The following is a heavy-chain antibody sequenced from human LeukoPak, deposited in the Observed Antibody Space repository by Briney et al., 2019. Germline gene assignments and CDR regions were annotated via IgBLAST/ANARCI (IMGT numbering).Heavy chain of an antibody. CDR2: IYPGDSDT. J-gene: IGHJ3*02. CDR3: ARPQYYSSGWDAFDI. D-gene: IGHD6-19*01. Sequence: GASLKISCKGSGSSFTSYWIGWVRPLPGKGLEWMGIIYPGDSDTRYSPSFQGQVTISADKSISTAYLQWSSLKASDTAMYYCARPQYYSSGWDAFDIWGQGTMVTVSS. CDR1: GSSFTSYW. V-gene: IGHV5-51*01.